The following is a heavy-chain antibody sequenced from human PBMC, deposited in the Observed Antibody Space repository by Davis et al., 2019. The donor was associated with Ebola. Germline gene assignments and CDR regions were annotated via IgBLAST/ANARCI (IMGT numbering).Heavy chain of an antibody. V-gene: IGHV3-48*04. CDR1: GFTFSSYS. CDR3: ARGSITIFGVVIQHYYYGMDV. J-gene: IGHJ6*02. Sequence: GGSLRLSCAASGFTFSSYSMNWVRQAPGKGLEWVSYISSSGSTIYYADSVKGRFTISRDNAKNSLYLQMNSLRAEDTAVYYCARGSITIFGVVIQHYYYGMDVWGQGTTVTVSS. CDR2: ISSSGSTI. D-gene: IGHD3-3*01.